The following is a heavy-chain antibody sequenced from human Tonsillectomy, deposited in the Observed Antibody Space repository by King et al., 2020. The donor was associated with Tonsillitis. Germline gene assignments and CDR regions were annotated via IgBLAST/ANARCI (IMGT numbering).Heavy chain of an antibody. D-gene: IGHD5-18*01. CDR1: GFTFSSYA. J-gene: IGHJ4*02. V-gene: IGHV3-23*04. Sequence: VQLVESGGGLVQPGGSLRLSCAASGFTFSSYAMSWVRQAPGKGLEWVSVISGSVGSTYYSDSVKGRFTISIDNSKTTLNLQMNSLRAEDTAVYYCAKGSGVDTAMAVDYWGQGTLVTVSS. CDR2: ISGSVGST. CDR3: AKGSGVDTAMAVDY.